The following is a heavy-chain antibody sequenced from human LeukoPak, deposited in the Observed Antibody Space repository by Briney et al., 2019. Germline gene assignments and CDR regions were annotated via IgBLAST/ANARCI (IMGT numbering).Heavy chain of an antibody. CDR2: IYYSGST. J-gene: IGHJ5*02. CDR1: DGSICSGDYY. Sequence: PSETLSLTCTVSDGSICSGDYYWSWIRQPPGKGLEWIGYIYYSGSTYYNPSLKSRVTISVDTSKNQFSLKLSSVTAADTAVYYCAREGDGSGGHNWFDPWGQGTLVTVSS. V-gene: IGHV4-30-4*01. CDR3: AREGDGSGGHNWFDP. D-gene: IGHD3-10*01.